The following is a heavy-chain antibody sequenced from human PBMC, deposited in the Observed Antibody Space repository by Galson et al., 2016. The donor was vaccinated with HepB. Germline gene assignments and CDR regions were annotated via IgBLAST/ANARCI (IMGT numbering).Heavy chain of an antibody. J-gene: IGHJ6*02. CDR2: TIPVSTTV. CDR3: ATDGRHRTGDDWSWVGGLDV. V-gene: IGHV1-69*01. Sequence: VKASCNASGVTSSSTSITWVRQAPGQVLEWMGGTIPVSTTVQGGQNFRGRGPFSPDDSTKTVYMKLIRLTSEDTAVYYCATDGRHRTGDDWSWVGGLDVWGQGTTVTVSS. D-gene: IGHD2-21*02. CDR1: GVTSSSTS.